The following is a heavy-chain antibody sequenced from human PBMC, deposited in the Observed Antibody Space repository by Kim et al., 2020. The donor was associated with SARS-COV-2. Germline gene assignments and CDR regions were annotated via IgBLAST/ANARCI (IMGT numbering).Heavy chain of an antibody. Sequence: GGSLRLSCAASGFTFSTYAFHWVRQAPGKGLEYVSAISSNGGITSYANSVKGRFTISRDNSKNTLYLQMGSLRAEDMAGYYCARDPGWGSGSYLDYWGQGTLVTVSS. CDR3: ARDPGWGSGSYLDY. CDR2: ISSNGGIT. D-gene: IGHD1-26*01. J-gene: IGHJ4*02. V-gene: IGHV3-64*01. CDR1: GFTFSTYA.